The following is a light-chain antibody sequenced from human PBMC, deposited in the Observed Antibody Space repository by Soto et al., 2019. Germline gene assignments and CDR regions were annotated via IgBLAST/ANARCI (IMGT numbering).Light chain of an antibody. CDR3: CSYAGGNSLV. CDR1: SSDVGGSHY. V-gene: IGLV2-8*01. Sequence: QSALTQAPSASGSPGQSVTISCTGTSSDVGGSHYVSWYQQHPGNAPKLMIYEVTKRPSGVPGRFSGSKSGNTASLPVSGLQAEDEADYYCCSYAGGNSLVFGGGTKLTVL. CDR2: EVT. J-gene: IGLJ2*01.